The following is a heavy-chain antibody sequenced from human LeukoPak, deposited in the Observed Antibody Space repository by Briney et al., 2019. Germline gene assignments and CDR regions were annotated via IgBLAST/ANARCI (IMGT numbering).Heavy chain of an antibody. Sequence: PGGSLRLSCAASGFTFSSYSMNWVRQAPGKGLEWVSYISSSSSTIYYADSVKGRFTISRDNAKNSLYLQMNSLRAEDTAVYYCARDTAPATHYDYVWGSYRPIFDYWGQGTLVTVSS. V-gene: IGHV3-48*01. D-gene: IGHD3-16*02. CDR1: GFTFSSYS. J-gene: IGHJ4*02. CDR3: ARDTAPATHYDYVWGSYRPIFDY. CDR2: ISSSSSTI.